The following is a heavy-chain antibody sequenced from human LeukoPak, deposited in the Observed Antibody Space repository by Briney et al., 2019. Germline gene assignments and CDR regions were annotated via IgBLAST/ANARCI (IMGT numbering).Heavy chain of an antibody. CDR1: GGSFSGYY. Sequence: SETLSLTCVVYGGSFSGYYWSWIRQPPGKGLEWIGYISYTGSTNYNPSLKSRVSLSVDTSKNQFSLELSSVTAADTAVYYCATYRTSFIYWYFDLWGRGTLVTVSS. CDR3: ATYRTSFIYWYFDL. J-gene: IGHJ2*01. CDR2: ISYTGST. V-gene: IGHV4-59*01. D-gene: IGHD2-2*01.